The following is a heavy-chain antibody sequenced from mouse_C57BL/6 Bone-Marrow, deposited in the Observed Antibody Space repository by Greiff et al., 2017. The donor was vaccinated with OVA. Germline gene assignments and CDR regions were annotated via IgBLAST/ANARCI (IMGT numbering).Heavy chain of an antibody. V-gene: IGHV1-19*01. CDR3: ARSHYYGSRFDY. J-gene: IGHJ2*01. CDR1: GYTFTDYY. Sequence: VQLKQSGPVLVKPGASVKMSCKASGYTFTDYYMNWVKQSHGKSLEWIGVINPYNGGTSYNQKFKGKATLTVDKSSSTAYMELNSLTSEDSAVYYCARSHYYGSRFDYWGQGTTLTVSS. CDR2: INPYNGGT. D-gene: IGHD1-1*01.